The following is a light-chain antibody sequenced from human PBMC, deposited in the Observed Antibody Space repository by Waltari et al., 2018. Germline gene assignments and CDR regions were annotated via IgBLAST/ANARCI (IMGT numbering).Light chain of an antibody. CDR1: QSVSSY. V-gene: IGKV3-11*01. CDR2: DAS. CDR3: QQRSNWQGT. J-gene: IGKJ3*01. Sequence: EIVLTQSPATMSLSPGERATLSCRASQSVSSYLAWYQQKPGQAPRLLIFDASNRATGIPARFSGSGSGTDFTLTNSSLEPEDFAVYYCQQRSNWQGTFGPGTKVDIK.